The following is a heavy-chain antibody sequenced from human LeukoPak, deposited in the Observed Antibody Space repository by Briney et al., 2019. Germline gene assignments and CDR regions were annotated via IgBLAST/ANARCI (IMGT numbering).Heavy chain of an antibody. D-gene: IGHD6-13*01. CDR1: GFTFSTYS. CDR3: ARGGSSWPSYYYGMDV. J-gene: IGHJ6*02. V-gene: IGHV3-48*01. CDR2: ISGTSHLI. Sequence: GGSLRLSCAASGFTFSTYSINWVRQAPGKGLEWVSYISGTSHLIYYADSVKGRFTISRDNAKNSLYLQMNSLRAEDTAVYYCARGGSSWPSYYYGMDVWGQGTTVTVSS.